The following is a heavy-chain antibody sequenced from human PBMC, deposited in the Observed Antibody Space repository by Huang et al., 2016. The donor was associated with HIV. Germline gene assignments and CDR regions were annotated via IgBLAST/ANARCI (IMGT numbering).Heavy chain of an antibody. D-gene: IGHD4-4*01. Sequence: QVQLLQSGAEVKKPGSSVKVSCKASGGPFRSYSIAWVRQAPGQGLEWMASLMPVVDPTNYAQKLQSRVRVTADESTSTVYMELRDLRPDDTAVYFCARGSLEYSVSSSLDYWGQGTHVTVSS. CDR3: ARGSLEYSVSSSLDY. CDR2: LMPVVDPT. CDR1: GGPFRSYS. J-gene: IGHJ4*02. V-gene: IGHV1-69*11.